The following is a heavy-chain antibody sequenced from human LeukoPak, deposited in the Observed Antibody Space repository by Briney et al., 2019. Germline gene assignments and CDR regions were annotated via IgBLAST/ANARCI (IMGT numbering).Heavy chain of an antibody. Sequence: SVKVSCKASGGTFSSYAISWVRQAPGQGLEWMGGIIPIFGTANYAQKFQGRVTITAGKSTSTAYMELSSLRSEDTAVYYCARHDQNSSGWYGSDYYYYMDVWGKGTTVTVSS. CDR2: IIPIFGTA. V-gene: IGHV1-69*06. CDR3: ARHDQNSSGWYGSDYYYYMDV. CDR1: GGTFSSYA. D-gene: IGHD6-19*01. J-gene: IGHJ6*03.